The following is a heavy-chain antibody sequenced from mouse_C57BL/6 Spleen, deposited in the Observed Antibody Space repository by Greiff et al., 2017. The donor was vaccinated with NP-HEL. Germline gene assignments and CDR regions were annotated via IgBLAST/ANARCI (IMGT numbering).Heavy chain of an antibody. CDR2: INPNNGGT. J-gene: IGHJ1*03. CDR1: GYTFTDYY. V-gene: IGHV1-26*01. CDR3: ARNPITTVVAHWYFDV. D-gene: IGHD1-1*01. Sequence: EVQLQQSGPELVKPGASVKISCKASGYTFTDYYMNWVKQSHGKSLERIGDINPNNGGTSYNQKFKGKATLTVDKSSSTAYMELRSLTSEDSAVYYCARNPITTVVAHWYFDVWGTGTTVTVSS.